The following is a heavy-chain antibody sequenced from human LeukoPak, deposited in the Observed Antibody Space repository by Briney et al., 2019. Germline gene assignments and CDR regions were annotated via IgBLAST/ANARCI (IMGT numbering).Heavy chain of an antibody. Sequence: ASVKVSCKASGYSFTNFYIHWVRQAPGQGLEWMGIINPSGGSTNYAQKFQGRVTMTSDTSASTVYMDLSSLRSEDTAMYYCARDKSSTNWLDSWGQGTLVTVSS. D-gene: IGHD3-10*01. CDR1: GYSFTNFY. V-gene: IGHV1-46*01. CDR2: INPSGGST. CDR3: ARDKSSTNWLDS. J-gene: IGHJ5*01.